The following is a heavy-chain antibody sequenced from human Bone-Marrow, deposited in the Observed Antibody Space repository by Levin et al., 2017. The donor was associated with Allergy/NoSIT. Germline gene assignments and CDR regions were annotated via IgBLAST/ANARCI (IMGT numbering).Heavy chain of an antibody. Sequence: SCAASGFTFSSSAMSWVRQAPGRGLEWVAVISYDGGHKFYADSVKGRFTISRDNSKNTHYLQMNSLRAEDTAVYYCTRDRGEWGQFYFDYWGQGILVTVSS. V-gene: IGHV3-33*08. CDR2: ISYDGGHK. J-gene: IGHJ4*02. D-gene: IGHD1-26*01. CDR1: GFTFSSSA. CDR3: TRDRGEWGQFYFDY.